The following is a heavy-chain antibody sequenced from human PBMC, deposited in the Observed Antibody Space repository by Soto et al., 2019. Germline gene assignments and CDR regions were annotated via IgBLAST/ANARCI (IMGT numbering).Heavy chain of an antibody. CDR2: IWYDGSNK. Sequence: PGGSLRLSCAASGFTFSSYGMHWVRQAPGKGLEWVAVIWYDGSNKYYADSVKGRFTISRDNSKNTLYLQMNSLRAEDTAVYYCARDDWNVRLDYWGQGTLVTVSS. CDR3: ARDDWNVRLDY. D-gene: IGHD1-1*01. CDR1: GFTFSSYG. V-gene: IGHV3-33*01. J-gene: IGHJ4*02.